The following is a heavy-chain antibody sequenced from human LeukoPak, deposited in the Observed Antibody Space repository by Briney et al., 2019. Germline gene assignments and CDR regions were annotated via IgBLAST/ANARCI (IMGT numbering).Heavy chain of an antibody. D-gene: IGHD2-8*02. Sequence: SETLSLTCTVSGYSISSGYYWGWIRQPPGKGLEWIGSIYHSGSTYYNPSLKSRVTISVDTSKNQFSLKLSSVTAADTAVYYCARELREPRGVWYYYYMDVWGKGTTVTVSS. J-gene: IGHJ6*03. CDR3: ARELREPRGVWYYYYMDV. V-gene: IGHV4-38-2*02. CDR2: IYHSGST. CDR1: GYSISSGYY.